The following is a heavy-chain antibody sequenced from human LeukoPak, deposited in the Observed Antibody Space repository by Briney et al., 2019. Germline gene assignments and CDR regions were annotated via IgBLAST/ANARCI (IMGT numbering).Heavy chain of an antibody. CDR1: GFTFSSYG. Sequence: GGSLRLSCAASGFTFSSYGITWVRQAPGKGLEWISHIRDSGITDYADSVKGRFTISRDNAKNSLYLQLNSLRAEDTAVYYCARDHDYAFDNWGQGTLVTVSS. CDR3: ARDHDYAFDN. J-gene: IGHJ4*02. D-gene: IGHD4-17*01. CDR2: IRDSGIT. V-gene: IGHV3-48*01.